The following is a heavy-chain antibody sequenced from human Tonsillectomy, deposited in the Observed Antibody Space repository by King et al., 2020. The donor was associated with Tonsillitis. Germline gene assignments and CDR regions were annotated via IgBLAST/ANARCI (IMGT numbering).Heavy chain of an antibody. Sequence: EVQLVESGGGLVKPGGSLRLSCANSGFTFSNHDMNWVRQAPGKGLEGVSSIISNSKYIHYADSVKVRFTISRDNATNSLYLQMDSLRAEDTAVYYCAKDKGADYYDSSRGTFDIWGQGTLVIVSS. J-gene: IGHJ3*02. CDR1: GFTFSNHD. V-gene: IGHV3-21*02. CDR3: AKDKGADYYDSSRGTFDI. D-gene: IGHD3-22*01. CDR2: IISNSKYI.